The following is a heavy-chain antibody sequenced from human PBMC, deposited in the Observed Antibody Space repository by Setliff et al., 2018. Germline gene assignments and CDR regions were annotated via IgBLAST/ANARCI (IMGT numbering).Heavy chain of an antibody. D-gene: IGHD5-12*01. J-gene: IGHJ4*02. CDR2: INHSGST. CDR1: GGSFSGYY. Sequence: PSETLSLTCAVYGGSFSGYYWSWIRQPPGKGLEWIGEINHSGSTNYNPSLKSRVTISVDTSKNQFSLKLSSVTAADTAVYYCASYQAATMLNYWGQGTLVTVSS. CDR3: ASYQAATMLNY. V-gene: IGHV4-34*01.